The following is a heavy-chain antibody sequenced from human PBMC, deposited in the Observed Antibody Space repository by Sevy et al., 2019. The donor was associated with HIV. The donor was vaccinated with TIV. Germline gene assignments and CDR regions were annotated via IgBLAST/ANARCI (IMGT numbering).Heavy chain of an antibody. V-gene: IGHV1-69*06. CDR2: IIPIFGTA. J-gene: IGHJ4*02. Sequence: ASVKVSCKASGGTFSSYAISWVRQAPGQGLEWMGGIIPIFGTANYAQKFQGRVTITADKSTSTAYMELSSLRSEDTAVYYWASVRYDILTGYYNPIFDYWGQGTLVTVSS. CDR3: ASVRYDILTGYYNPIFDY. CDR1: GGTFSSYA. D-gene: IGHD3-9*01.